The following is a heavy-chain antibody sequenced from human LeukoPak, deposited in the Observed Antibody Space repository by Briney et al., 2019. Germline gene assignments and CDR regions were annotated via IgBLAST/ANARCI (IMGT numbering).Heavy chain of an antibody. D-gene: IGHD3-10*01. CDR1: GYSFGTHW. V-gene: IGHV5-51*01. J-gene: IGHJ6*02. Sequence: GESLKISCKGSGYSFGTHWIGWVRQMPGKGLEWMGIIHPGESDIGYNPSFQGQITMSADKSISTAYLQWSSLRASDTAMYYCARHVDYYASGTYYAYGLDVWGQGTTVTVSS. CDR2: IHPGESDI. CDR3: ARHVDYYASGTYYAYGLDV.